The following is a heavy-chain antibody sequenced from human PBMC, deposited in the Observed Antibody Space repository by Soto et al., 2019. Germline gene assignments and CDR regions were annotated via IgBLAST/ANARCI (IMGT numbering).Heavy chain of an antibody. CDR3: ARDMTRTVVPYFDF. Sequence: SVKVSCKASGGTFSNYVVNWVRQAPGQGLEWMGRIIPIPGAANYAQKFQGRVTITADKSTSTSYMELSSLRSEDTAVYYCARDMTRTVVPYFDFWGQGTLVTVSS. J-gene: IGHJ4*02. V-gene: IGHV1-69*04. CDR1: GGTFSNYV. CDR2: IIPIPGAA. D-gene: IGHD1-7*01.